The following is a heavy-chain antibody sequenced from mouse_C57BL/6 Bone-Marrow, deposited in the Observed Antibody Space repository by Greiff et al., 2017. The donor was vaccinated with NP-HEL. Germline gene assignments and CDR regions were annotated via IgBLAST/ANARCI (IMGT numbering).Heavy chain of an antibody. Sequence: QVQLKESGPELARPGASVKLSCKASGYTFTSYGISWVKQRTGQGLEWIGEIYPRSGNTYYNEKFKGKATLTADKSSSTAYMELRSLTSEDSAVYFCAYYSNLGKNWGQGTTLTVSS. V-gene: IGHV1-81*01. CDR3: AYYSNLGKN. CDR2: IYPRSGNT. D-gene: IGHD2-5*01. CDR1: GYTFTSYG. J-gene: IGHJ2*01.